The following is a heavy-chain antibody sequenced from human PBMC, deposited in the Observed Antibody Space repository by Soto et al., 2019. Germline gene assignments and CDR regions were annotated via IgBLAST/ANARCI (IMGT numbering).Heavy chain of an antibody. J-gene: IGHJ5*02. Sequence: RRLSCAASGFTFSSYAMSWVRQAPGKGLEWVSAISGSGGSTYYADSVKGRFTISRDNSKNTLYLQMNSLRAEDTAVYYCAKGRFWSGYYEGSSGFDPWGQGTLVTVSS. V-gene: IGHV3-23*01. D-gene: IGHD3-3*01. CDR3: AKGRFWSGYYEGSSGFDP. CDR2: ISGSGGST. CDR1: GFTFSSYA.